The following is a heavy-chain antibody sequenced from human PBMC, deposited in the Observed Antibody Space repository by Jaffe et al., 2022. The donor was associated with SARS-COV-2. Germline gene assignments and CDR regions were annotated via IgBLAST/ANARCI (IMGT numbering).Heavy chain of an antibody. CDR1: GFTFSNYA. J-gene: IGHJ4*02. Sequence: QVQLVESGGGVVQPGRSLRLSCAASGFTFSNYAMHWVRQAPGKGLEWVAVISYDGSNKYYADSVKGRFTISRDNSKNTLYLQMNSLRAEDTAVYYCAKGRVRYCSSTGCYTPLDYWGQGTLVTVSS. CDR3: AKGRVRYCSSTGCYTPLDY. V-gene: IGHV3-30*18. D-gene: IGHD2-2*02. CDR2: ISYDGSNK.